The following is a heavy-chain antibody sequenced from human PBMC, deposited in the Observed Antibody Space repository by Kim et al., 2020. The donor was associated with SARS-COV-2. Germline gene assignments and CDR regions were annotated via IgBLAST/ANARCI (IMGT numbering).Heavy chain of an antibody. CDR1: GGSISSYY. Sequence: SETLSLTCTVSGGSISSYYWSWIRQPPGKGLEWIGYIYYSGSTNYNPSLKSRVTISVDTSKNQFSLKLSSVTAADTAVYYCASRGSILTGYGVGAFDIWGQGTMVTVSS. CDR2: IYYSGST. D-gene: IGHD3-9*01. J-gene: IGHJ3*02. V-gene: IGHV4-59*08. CDR3: ASRGSILTGYGVGAFDI.